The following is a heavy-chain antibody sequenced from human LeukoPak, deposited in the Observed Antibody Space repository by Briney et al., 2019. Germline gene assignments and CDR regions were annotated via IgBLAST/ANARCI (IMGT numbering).Heavy chain of an antibody. V-gene: IGHV3-53*01. J-gene: IGHJ1*01. Sequence: PGGSLRLSCAASGFTVSSNYMSWVRQAPGKGLEWVSVVYDDGRTYYADSVKGRFTISRDNSRNTVYLQMNSLKAEDTAVYYCTKATQSAAGYFQHWGQGTLVTVSS. CDR2: VYDDGRT. D-gene: IGHD6-13*01. CDR1: GFTVSSNY. CDR3: TKATQSAAGYFQH.